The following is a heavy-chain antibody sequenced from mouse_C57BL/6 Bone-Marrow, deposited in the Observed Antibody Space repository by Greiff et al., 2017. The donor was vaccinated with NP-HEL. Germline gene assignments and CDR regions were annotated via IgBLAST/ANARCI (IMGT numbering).Heavy chain of an antibody. CDR3: ARGALIYYGNYVGFDY. D-gene: IGHD2-1*01. V-gene: IGHV1-58*01. CDR1: GYTFTSYG. Sequence: LVGPGSSVKMSCKTSGYTFTSYGINWVKQRPGQGLEWIGYIYIGNGYTEYNEKFKGKATLTSDTSSSTAYMQLSSLTSEDSAIYFCARGALIYYGNYVGFDYWGQGTTLTVSS. CDR2: IYIGNGYT. J-gene: IGHJ2*01.